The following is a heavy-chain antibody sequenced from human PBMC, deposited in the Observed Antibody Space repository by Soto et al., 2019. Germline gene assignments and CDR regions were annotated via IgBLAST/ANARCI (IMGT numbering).Heavy chain of an antibody. D-gene: IGHD3-10*01. V-gene: IGHV2-5*02. CDR1: GLSLSPRGVG. CDR3: GSWFGTHIQGHDAFDI. Sequence: QITLKESGPTRGRPTQTLTLTCTFSGLSLSPRGVGVGWIRQPPGKALEWLAVTYWDDDKGYSPFLKSRLTSPKDTSKGQVDLTLTNMDPVDTATYYCGSWFGTHIQGHDAFDIWGQGAMVTVSS. CDR2: TYWDDDK. J-gene: IGHJ3*02.